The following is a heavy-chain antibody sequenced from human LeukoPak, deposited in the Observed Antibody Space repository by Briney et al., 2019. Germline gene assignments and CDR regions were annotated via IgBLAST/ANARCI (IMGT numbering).Heavy chain of an antibody. CDR1: GGSISSYY. CDR2: IYYSGST. D-gene: IGHD3-22*01. Sequence: SETLSLTCTVSGGSISSYYWSWIRQPPGKGLECIGYIYYSGSTNYNPSLKSRVTISVDTSKNQFSLKLSSVTAADTAVYYCARHYDSSGYSLDYWGQGTLVTVSS. CDR3: ARHYDSSGYSLDY. J-gene: IGHJ4*02. V-gene: IGHV4-59*01.